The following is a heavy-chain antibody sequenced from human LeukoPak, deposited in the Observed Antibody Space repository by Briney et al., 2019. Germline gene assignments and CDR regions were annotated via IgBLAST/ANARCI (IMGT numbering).Heavy chain of an antibody. Sequence: GGSLRLSCAASGFSFSSYSMSWVRQAPGKGLEWVSYIRSSSSPIYYADSVKGRFTISRDNAKNSLYLQMNSLRDEDTAVYYCTRDPHALDYWGQGTLVTVSS. V-gene: IGHV3-48*02. J-gene: IGHJ4*02. CDR2: IRSSSSPI. CDR1: GFSFSSYS. CDR3: TRDPHALDY.